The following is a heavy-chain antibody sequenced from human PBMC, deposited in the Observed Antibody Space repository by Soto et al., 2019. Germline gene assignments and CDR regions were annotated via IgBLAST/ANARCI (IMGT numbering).Heavy chain of an antibody. CDR1: GYNFTNYW. CDR2: ISPGASAP. V-gene: IGHV5-51*01. J-gene: IGHJ4*02. CDR3: ARAAYYLDS. Sequence: VQLVQSGAEVKKPGESLKISCKGSGYNFTNYWIAWVRQVPGKGLEWMGIISPGASAPKYSPSFQGQVTISADKSISTAYLQWNSLKASDTAMYYCARAAYYLDSWGLGTLVSVSS. D-gene: IGHD3-16*01.